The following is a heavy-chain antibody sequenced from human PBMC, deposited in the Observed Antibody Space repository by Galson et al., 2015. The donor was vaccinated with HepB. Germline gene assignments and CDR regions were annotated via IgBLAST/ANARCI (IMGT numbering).Heavy chain of an antibody. D-gene: IGHD5-12*01. V-gene: IGHV3-33*08. CDR1: GFTFSSYG. Sequence: SLRLSCAASGFTFSSYGMHWVRQAPGKGLEWVAVIWYDGSNKYYADSVKGRFTISRDNSKNTLYLQMNSLRAEDTAVYYCAVARGSFDIWVQGTMVTVSS. CDR2: IWYDGSNK. CDR3: AVARGSFDI. J-gene: IGHJ3*02.